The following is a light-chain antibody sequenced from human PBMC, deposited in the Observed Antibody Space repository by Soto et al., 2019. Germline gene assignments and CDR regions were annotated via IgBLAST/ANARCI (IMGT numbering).Light chain of an antibody. Sequence: EIVMTQSPATLSVSPGERATLSCRASQSVFSSLAWYQQRPGQAPRLLVYGSATRATGIPARFSGSGSGTEFTLTISSLQSEDSAVYYCQQYHSWPAFGQGTKVDIK. V-gene: IGKV3-15*01. J-gene: IGKJ1*01. CDR1: QSVFSS. CDR3: QQYHSWPA. CDR2: GSA.